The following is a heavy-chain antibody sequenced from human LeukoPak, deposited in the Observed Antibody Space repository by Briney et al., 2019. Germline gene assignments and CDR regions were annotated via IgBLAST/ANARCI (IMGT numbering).Heavy chain of an antibody. V-gene: IGHV4-59*01. Sequence: SETLSLTCTASGGSISSYYWSWIRQPPGKGLEWIGYIYYSGSTNYNPSLKSRVTISVDTSKNQFSLKLSSVTAADTAVYYCARSKGAVDYWGQGTLVTVSS. D-gene: IGHD3-16*01. J-gene: IGHJ4*02. CDR1: GGSISSYY. CDR2: IYYSGST. CDR3: ARSKGAVDY.